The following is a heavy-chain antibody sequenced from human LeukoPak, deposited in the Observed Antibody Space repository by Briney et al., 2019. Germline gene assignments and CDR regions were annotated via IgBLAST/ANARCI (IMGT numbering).Heavy chain of an antibody. CDR3: ARDIGQQREFGMDV. J-gene: IGHJ6*02. Sequence: GASVKVSCKASGYTFTGYYIHWARQAPGQGLEWMGRINPNSGGTNYAQKFQGRVTMTRDMSISTAYMELSRLTSDDTAVYYCARDIGQQREFGMDVWGQGTTVTVSS. V-gene: IGHV1-2*06. CDR1: GYTFTGYY. CDR2: INPNSGGT. D-gene: IGHD6-13*01.